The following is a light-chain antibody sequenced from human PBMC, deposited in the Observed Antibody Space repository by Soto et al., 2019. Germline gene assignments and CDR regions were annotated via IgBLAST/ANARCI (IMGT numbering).Light chain of an antibody. CDR3: QQYGFS. CDR1: QSVGYW. J-gene: IGKJ3*01. V-gene: IGKV1-5*01. Sequence: DIQMTQSPSTLSASVGDRVTITCRASQSVGYWFAWYQQKPGMAPKLLIHDASSLESGVPSRFRGSGSGKEFTLPISSLQPDDFATYYCQQYGFSFGPGTKVEI. CDR2: DAS.